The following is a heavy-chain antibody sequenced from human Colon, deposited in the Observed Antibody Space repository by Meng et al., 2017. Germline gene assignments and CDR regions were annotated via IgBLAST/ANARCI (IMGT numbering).Heavy chain of an antibody. CDR1: GGSISSSNW. CDR2: IYHSGST. J-gene: IGHJ4*02. CDR3: ASFPPPGKQWLVTDY. Sequence: QVALQEPGPGLVKPSGPLPLTRAVSGGSISSSNWWSWVRQPPGKGLEWIGEIYHSGSTNYNPSLKSRVTISVDKSKNQFSLKLSSVTAADTAVYYCASFPPPGKQWLVTDYWGQGTLVTVSS. V-gene: IGHV4-4*02. D-gene: IGHD6-19*01.